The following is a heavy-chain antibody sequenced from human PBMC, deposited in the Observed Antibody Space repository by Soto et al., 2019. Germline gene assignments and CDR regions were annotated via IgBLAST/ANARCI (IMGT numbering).Heavy chain of an antibody. CDR2: IFSSGST. J-gene: IGHJ6*02. V-gene: IGHV4-59*01. CDR1: GCSISRSY. Sequence: SDTLSLTYPVSGCSISRSYWRWLRPAPGSGLEWIGNIFSSGSTNYNPSLKSRVAISVDTSKNQVSLKLNAVTTADTAVYYCAREYYDFWSVTYSSYGLDVWGQGNTVTLSS. CDR3: AREYYDFWSVTYSSYGLDV. D-gene: IGHD3-3*01.